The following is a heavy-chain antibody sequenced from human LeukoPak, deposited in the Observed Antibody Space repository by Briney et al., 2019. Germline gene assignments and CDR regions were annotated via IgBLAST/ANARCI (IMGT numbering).Heavy chain of an antibody. CDR2: IYYSGST. J-gene: IGHJ6*03. D-gene: IGHD3-3*01. Sequence: PSETLSLTCTVSGGSISSYYWSSIRQPPGKGLEWNGYIYYSGSTNYNPSLKSQVTIPVDTSKNQFSLRLSSVTAADTAVYYCARVQDFWSGYYTSGYYYSYMDVWGKGTTVTVSS. CDR3: ARVQDFWSGYYTSGYYYSYMDV. CDR1: GGSISSYY. V-gene: IGHV4-59*12.